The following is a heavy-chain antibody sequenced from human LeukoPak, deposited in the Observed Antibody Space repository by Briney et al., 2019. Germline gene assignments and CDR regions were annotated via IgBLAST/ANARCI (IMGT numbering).Heavy chain of an antibody. CDR3: ARGITTVNFDN. CDR2: IYTSGST. V-gene: IGHV4-61*02. Sequence: PSETLSLTCTVSGDSISSGDYYWSWIRQPAGKGLEWIGRIYTSGSTNYNPSLKSRVTMPVDTSKSQFSLNLSSVTAADTAIYYCARGITTVNFDNWGQGTLVTVSS. CDR1: GDSISSGDYY. J-gene: IGHJ4*02. D-gene: IGHD3-10*01.